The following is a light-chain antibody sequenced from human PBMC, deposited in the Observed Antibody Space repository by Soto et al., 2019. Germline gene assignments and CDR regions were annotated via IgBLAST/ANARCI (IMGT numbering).Light chain of an antibody. J-gene: IGLJ3*02. CDR3: AAWDDTLNGQV. V-gene: IGLV1-47*01. CDR1: RSNIGRNY. Sequence: QSVLTQPPSASGTPGQRVSISCPGSRSNIGRNYVYWYQQLPGTAPKLLIQRNNERPSGVPDRFSGSKSGTSVSLAISGLRSEDEATYYCAAWDDTLNGQVFGGGTKLTVL. CDR2: RNN.